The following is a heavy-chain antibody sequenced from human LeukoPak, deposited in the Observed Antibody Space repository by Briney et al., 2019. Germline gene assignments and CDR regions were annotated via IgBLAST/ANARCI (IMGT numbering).Heavy chain of an antibody. V-gene: IGHV3-74*01. CDR2: IDDDGTDT. D-gene: IGHD3-10*01. J-gene: IGHJ6*03. Sequence: GGSLRLFCAASGFTSGSYWMHWVRPAPGKGPEWDSRIDDDGTDTQYAVSVKGRFTISRENAKNTLYLQMNSLRSEDTAVYYCARGMLSSSGYHWYYYMDVWGKRAMVTVSS. CDR3: ARGMLSSSGYHWYYYMDV. CDR1: GFTSGSYW.